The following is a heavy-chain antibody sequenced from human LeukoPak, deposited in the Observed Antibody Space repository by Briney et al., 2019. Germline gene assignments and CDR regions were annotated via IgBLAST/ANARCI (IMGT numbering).Heavy chain of an antibody. CDR3: ASRPPWAAFDI. J-gene: IGHJ3*02. V-gene: IGHV3-21*01. Sequence: KTGGSLRLSCAASGFTFSTYSMNWVRQAPGKGLEWVSSISSSSSYIYYADSVKGRFTISRDNAKNSLYLQMNSLRAEDTAVYYCASRPPWAAFDIWGQGTMVTVSS. CDR2: ISSSSSYI. CDR1: GFTFSTYS. D-gene: IGHD7-27*01.